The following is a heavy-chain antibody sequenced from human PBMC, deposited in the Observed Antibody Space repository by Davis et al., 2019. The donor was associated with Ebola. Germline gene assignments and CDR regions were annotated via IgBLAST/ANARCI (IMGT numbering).Heavy chain of an antibody. D-gene: IGHD1-26*01. CDR1: GYSFSTYA. Sequence: ASVKVSCKASGYSFSTYAIHWLRQAPGQRLEWMGLINAGNGNTKYSQKFQGRVTITRDTSASTAYMELSSLRSEDTAVYYCARDSGSYMNWFDPWGQGTLVTVSS. CDR3: ARDSGSYMNWFDP. J-gene: IGHJ5*02. CDR2: INAGNGNT. V-gene: IGHV1-3*01.